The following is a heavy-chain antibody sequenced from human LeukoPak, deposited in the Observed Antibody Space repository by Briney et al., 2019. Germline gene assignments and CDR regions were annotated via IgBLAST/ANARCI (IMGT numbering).Heavy chain of an antibody. CDR3: ATDSRITGTTGY. D-gene: IGHD1-7*01. J-gene: IGHJ4*02. V-gene: IGHV1-24*01. Sequence: ASVKVSCKVSGYTLTELSMHWVRQAPGKGLEWMGGFDPEDGETIYAQKFQGRVTMTEDTSTDTAYMELNSLRSEDTAVYYCATDSRITGTTGYWGQGTLVTVSS. CDR2: FDPEDGET. CDR1: GYTLTELS.